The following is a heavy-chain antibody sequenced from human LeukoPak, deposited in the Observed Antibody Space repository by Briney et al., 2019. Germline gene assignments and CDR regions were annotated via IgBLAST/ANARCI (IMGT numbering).Heavy chain of an antibody. CDR3: ARDKSDYGGKKYFQH. CDR2: ISSSSSYI. Sequence: GGSLRLSCAASGFTFSSYSMNWVRQAPGKGLEWVSSISSSSSYIYYADSVEGRFTISRDNAKNSLYLQMNSLRAEDTAVYYCARDKSDYGGKKYFQHWGQGTLVTVSS. CDR1: GFTFSSYS. J-gene: IGHJ1*01. D-gene: IGHD4-23*01. V-gene: IGHV3-21*01.